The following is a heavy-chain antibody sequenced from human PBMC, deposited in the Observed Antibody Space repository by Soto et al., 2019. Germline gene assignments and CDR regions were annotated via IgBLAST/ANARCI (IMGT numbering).Heavy chain of an antibody. Sequence: PSETQSLTCTISGDSVSKYYWNWIRQPAGKGLEWIGRIHSTRSPNYNPSLKSRVTMSVDTSKNQFSLKLNLTSVTAADTAVYYCARSPAYGDYANLDTWVQGTLVTVSS. CDR1: GDSVSKYY. D-gene: IGHD4-17*01. CDR3: ARSPAYGDYANLDT. CDR2: IHSTRSP. V-gene: IGHV4-4*07. J-gene: IGHJ5*02.